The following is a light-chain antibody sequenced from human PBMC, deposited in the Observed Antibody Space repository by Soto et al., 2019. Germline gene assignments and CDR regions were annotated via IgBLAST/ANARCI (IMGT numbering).Light chain of an antibody. CDR2: EVD. J-gene: IGLJ2*01. Sequence: QSALTQPASVSGSPGQSITISCAGTTSDVAYYDLVSWYQQHPGRAPKLLIYEVDKWPSGISVRFSGSKSGATASLTISGLLPEDEAVYFCCTYAGHVPKFGGGTKLTVL. CDR3: CTYAGHVPK. V-gene: IGLV2-23*02. CDR1: TSDVAYYDL.